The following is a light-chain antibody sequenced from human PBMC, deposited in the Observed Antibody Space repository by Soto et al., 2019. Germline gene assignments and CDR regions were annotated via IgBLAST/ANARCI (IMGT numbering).Light chain of an antibody. V-gene: IGKV3-20*01. Sequence: EIVLTQSPGTLSLSPGERATLSCRASQSVTDNYLAWYQQKPGQAPRLLIYDASTRATGIPDRFSGSGSGTDFTLTISRLEPGDLAVYYCQQYGSSPRTFGQGTKVEIK. CDR2: DAS. J-gene: IGKJ1*01. CDR1: QSVTDNY. CDR3: QQYGSSPRT.